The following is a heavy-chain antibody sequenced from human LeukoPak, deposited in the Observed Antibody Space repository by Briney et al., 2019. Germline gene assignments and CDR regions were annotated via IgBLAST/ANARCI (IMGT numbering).Heavy chain of an antibody. CDR2: SRNKENSYST. CDR3: VREYYYGMDV. CDR1: GFTFSDGF. V-gene: IGHV3-72*01. J-gene: IGHJ6*02. Sequence: GGSLRLSCAASGFTFSDGFMDWARQAPGKGLEWVGLSRNKENSYSTEYAASVKGRFIISRDESKNSLYLQMDSLKTEDTAVYYCVREYYYGMDVWGQGTTVTVSS.